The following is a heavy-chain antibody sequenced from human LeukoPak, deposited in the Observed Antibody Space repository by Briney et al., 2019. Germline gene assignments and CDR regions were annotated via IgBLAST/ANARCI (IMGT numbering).Heavy chain of an antibody. CDR3: ARDTRDYDHYYFGMDV. CDR2: ISAYNGNT. Sequence: ASVKVSCKTSGYTFSNYGISWGRQAPGQGPEWMGWISAYNGNTDYPQKVQDRVSMTTDTSTSTAYMELRSLTSDDTALYYCARDTRDYDHYYFGMDVWGQGTTVTVS. D-gene: IGHD5-12*01. V-gene: IGHV1-18*01. CDR1: GYTFSNYG. J-gene: IGHJ6*02.